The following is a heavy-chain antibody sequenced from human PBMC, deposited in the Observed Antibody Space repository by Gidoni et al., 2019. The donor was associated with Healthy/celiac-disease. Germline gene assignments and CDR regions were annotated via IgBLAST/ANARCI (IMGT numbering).Heavy chain of an antibody. CDR3: ARALGARTEPEGGWWFDP. J-gene: IGHJ5*02. CDR1: GYTFTRYG. V-gene: IGHV1-18*04. D-gene: IGHD3-16*01. CDR2: ISAYNGNT. Sequence: QVQLVQSGAEVKKPGASVKFSCKASGYTFTRYGISWVRQAPGQGLEWMGWISAYNGNTNYAQKLQGRVTMTTDTSTSTAYMELRSLRSDDTAVYYCARALGARTEPEGGWWFDPWGQGTLVTVSS.